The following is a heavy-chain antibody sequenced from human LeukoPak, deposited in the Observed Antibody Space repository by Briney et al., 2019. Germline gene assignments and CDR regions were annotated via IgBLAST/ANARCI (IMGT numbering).Heavy chain of an antibody. V-gene: IGHV1-46*01. CDR1: GYTFTSYS. CDR2: INPSVGSA. D-gene: IGHD1-26*01. Sequence: ASVKVSCKASGYTFTSYSVHWVRQAPGQGLEWMATINPSVGSAIYAQKFQGRVTVTSDTSTSAVFMELTSLTSDDTAVYYCARRVGTTRTAFDNWGQGTPVTVSS. CDR3: ARRVGTTRTAFDN. J-gene: IGHJ4*02.